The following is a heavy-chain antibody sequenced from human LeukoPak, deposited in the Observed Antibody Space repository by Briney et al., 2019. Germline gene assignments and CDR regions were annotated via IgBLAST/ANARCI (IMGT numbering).Heavy chain of an antibody. V-gene: IGHV3-74*01. CDR1: GFIFTNYW. J-gene: IGHJ6*03. CDR3: AKSQRGYYPRRTYYYYMDV. Sequence: GRSLRLSCAASGFIFTNYWMYWVRHAPGKGLVWVSHINSDGSSTYYADSVKGRFTISRDNSKKTLYLQLNSLRAEDTAVYYCAKSQRGYYPRRTYYYYMDVWGKGTTVTVSS. D-gene: IGHD1-26*01. CDR2: INSDGSST.